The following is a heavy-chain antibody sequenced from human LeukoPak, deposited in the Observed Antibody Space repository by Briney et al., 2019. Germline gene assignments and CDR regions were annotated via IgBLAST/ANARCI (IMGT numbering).Heavy chain of an antibody. Sequence: SETLSLTCTVSGGSISSGDYYWSWIRQPPGKGLEWIGYIYYSGSTYYNPSLKSRVTISVDTSKNQFSLKLSSVTAADTAVYYCARVWYSSSDAFDIWGQGTMVTVSS. V-gene: IGHV4-30-4*08. CDR2: IYYSGST. D-gene: IGHD6-6*01. CDR1: GGSISSGDYY. J-gene: IGHJ3*02. CDR3: ARVWYSSSDAFDI.